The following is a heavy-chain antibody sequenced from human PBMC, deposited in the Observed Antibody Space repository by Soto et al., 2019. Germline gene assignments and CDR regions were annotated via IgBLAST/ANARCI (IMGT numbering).Heavy chain of an antibody. CDR3: ARDGRDTAMPSDYYGMDV. Sequence: SVKVSCRASGGTFSSYAISWVRQAPGQGLEWMGGIIPIFGTANYAQKFQGRVTITADESTSTAYMELSSLRSEDTAVYYCARDGRDTAMPSDYYGMDVWGQGTTVTAP. D-gene: IGHD5-18*01. CDR2: IIPIFGTA. J-gene: IGHJ6*02. V-gene: IGHV1-69*13. CDR1: GGTFSSYA.